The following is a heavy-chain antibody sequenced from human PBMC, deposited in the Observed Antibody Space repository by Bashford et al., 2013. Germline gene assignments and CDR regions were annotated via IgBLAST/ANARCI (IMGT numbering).Heavy chain of an antibody. D-gene: IGHD6-13*01. CDR1: GYTFTDYY. CDR3: ARDRYSSSREGWFDP. J-gene: IGHJ5*02. CDR2: INPKSGAT. V-gene: IGHV1-2*02. Sequence: ASVKVSCKTSGYTFTDYYLHWVRQAPGKGLEWMGWINPKSGATRSAQKFQGRVTMTRDTSITTVYMELSSLTSDDTAVYYCARDRYSSSREGWFDPWGQGTLVTVSS.